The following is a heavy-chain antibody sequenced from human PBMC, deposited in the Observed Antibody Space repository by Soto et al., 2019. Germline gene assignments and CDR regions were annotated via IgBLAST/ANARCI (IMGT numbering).Heavy chain of an antibody. J-gene: IGHJ4*02. CDR2: INPDNGGT. CDR3: TRSTQYSASLEFDF. D-gene: IGHD5-12*01. Sequence: ASVKVSCKASGYTFTDYFIHWVRQAPGQGLEWMGWINPDNGGTVYAQKFQGRITMARDTPVSTVYMELSGPRSGDTAVYYCTRSTQYSASLEFDFWGQGTLVTVYS. CDR1: GYTFTDYF. V-gene: IGHV1-2*02.